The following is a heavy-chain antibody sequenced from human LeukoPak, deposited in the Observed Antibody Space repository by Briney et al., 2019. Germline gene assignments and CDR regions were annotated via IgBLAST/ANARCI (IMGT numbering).Heavy chain of an antibody. V-gene: IGHV3-7*05. Sequence: GGSLRLSCAASGFTFSSYWMSWVRQAPGKGLEWVANIKHDGSEKYYVDSVKGRFTISRDNAKNSLYLQMNSLRAEDTAVYYCARDRELLQSNYYYYYGMDVWGQGTTVTVSS. CDR2: IKHDGSEK. J-gene: IGHJ6*02. D-gene: IGHD1-26*01. CDR3: ARDRELLQSNYYYYYGMDV. CDR1: GFTFSSYW.